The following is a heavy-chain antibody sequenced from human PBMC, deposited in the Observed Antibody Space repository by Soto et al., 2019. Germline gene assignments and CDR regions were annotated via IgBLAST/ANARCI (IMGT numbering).Heavy chain of an antibody. J-gene: IGHJ4*02. V-gene: IGHV3-15*07. CDR3: TTDVRCRWVGFPSFDF. CDR1: SFSLCYGG. Sequence: CSFSLCYGGVTWARKTPGRGLGRVARMKSKTNDGTMDSGATVQGRFTISRDDSTNTRYLQMNSLKTEDSALYYCTTDVRCRWVGFPSFDFWGPGTLVTVSS. D-gene: IGHD3-10*02. CDR2: MKSKTNDGTM.